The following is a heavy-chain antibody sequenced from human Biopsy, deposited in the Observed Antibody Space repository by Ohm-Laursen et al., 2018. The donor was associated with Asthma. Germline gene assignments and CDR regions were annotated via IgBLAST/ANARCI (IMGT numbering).Heavy chain of an antibody. CDR2: MYHRGTP. Sequence: PGTLSLTCGVSGDSISSENWWTWVRQPPGKGLEWFGEMYHRGTPKYNPSLKSRVTISLDKSKNQFSLNLFSVTAADTAVYYCATASPFSIVYWGQGTLVTVSS. J-gene: IGHJ4*02. CDR3: ATASPFSIVY. CDR1: GDSISSENW. D-gene: IGHD2-21*02. V-gene: IGHV4-4*03.